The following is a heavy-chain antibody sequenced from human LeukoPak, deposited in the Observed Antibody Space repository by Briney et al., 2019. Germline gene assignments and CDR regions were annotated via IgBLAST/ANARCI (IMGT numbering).Heavy chain of an antibody. CDR1: GFTFDDYA. J-gene: IGHJ3*02. CDR3: AKDAQWLSRGGAFDI. D-gene: IGHD6-19*01. CDR2: ISWNSGSI. Sequence: GRSLRLSCAASGFTFDDYAMHWVRQAPGKGLEWVSGISWNSGSIGYADSVKGRFTISRDNAKNSLYLQMNSLRAEDTALYYCAKDAQWLSRGGAFDIWGQGTMVTVSS. V-gene: IGHV3-9*01.